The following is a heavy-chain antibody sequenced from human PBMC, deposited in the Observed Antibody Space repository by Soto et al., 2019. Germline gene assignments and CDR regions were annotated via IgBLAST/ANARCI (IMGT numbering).Heavy chain of an antibody. J-gene: IGHJ4*02. CDR1: GFSLSTSGMC. CDR3: ARIATISGITTYFDY. D-gene: IGHD1-20*01. CDR2: IDWDDDK. V-gene: IGHV2-70*11. Sequence: SGPTLVNHTQTLTLTCTFSGFSLSTSGMCVSWIRQPPGKALEWLARIDWDDDKYYSTSLKTRLTISKDTSKNQVILRMTNMDPVDTATYYCARIATISGITTYFDYWGQGTLVTVSS.